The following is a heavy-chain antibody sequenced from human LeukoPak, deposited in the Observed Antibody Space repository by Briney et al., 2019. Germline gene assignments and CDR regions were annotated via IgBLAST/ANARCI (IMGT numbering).Heavy chain of an antibody. Sequence: GASVKVSCKASGHTFINYYMHWVRQAPGQGLEWMGIINPSGGSTSYAQKFQGRVTMTRDTSTSTVYMELSSLRSEDTAVYYCARDESTSILWWWGQGTLVTVSS. CDR1: GHTFINYY. D-gene: IGHD2-21*01. CDR2: INPSGGST. J-gene: IGHJ1*01. V-gene: IGHV1-46*01. CDR3: ARDESTSILWW.